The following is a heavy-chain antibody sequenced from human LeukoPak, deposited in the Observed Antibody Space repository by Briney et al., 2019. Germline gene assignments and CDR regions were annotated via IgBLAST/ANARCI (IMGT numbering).Heavy chain of an antibody. CDR3: AKGGSYTVTRGHSWFDP. V-gene: IGHV3-30*18. CDR2: ISYNGNNK. Sequence: PGGSLRLSCAASGFTFSNYDIHWVRQAPGKGLEWVALISYNGNNKYYTDSVKGRFTISRDNSRNTLYLQMNSLRAEDTAVYYCAKGGSYTVTRGHSWFDPWGQGTLVTVSS. CDR1: GFTFSNYD. J-gene: IGHJ5*02. D-gene: IGHD4-17*01.